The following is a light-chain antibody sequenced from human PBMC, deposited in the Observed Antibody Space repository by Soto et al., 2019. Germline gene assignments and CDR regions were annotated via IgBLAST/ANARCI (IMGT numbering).Light chain of an antibody. CDR1: SRDIGGYKY. Sequence: QSALTQPASVSGSPGQSITISCTGTSRDIGGYKYVSWYQQHPGKAPKLMIFEVSNRPSGVSNRFSGSKSGNTASLTISGLQADDEADYYCSSYTSSGTLVVFGGGTKLTVL. J-gene: IGLJ2*01. CDR2: EVS. V-gene: IGLV2-14*01. CDR3: SSYTSSGTLVV.